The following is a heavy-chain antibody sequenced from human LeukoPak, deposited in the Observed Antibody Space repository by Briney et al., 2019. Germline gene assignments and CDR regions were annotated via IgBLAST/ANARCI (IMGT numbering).Heavy chain of an antibody. CDR2: ISGSGGST. J-gene: IGHJ6*03. Sequence: GGSLRLSCAAPGFTFSSYAMSWVRQAPGKGLEWVSAISGSGGSTYYADSVKGRFTISRDNSKNTLYLQMNSLRAEDTAVYYCAKRPNYYYYMDVWGKGTTVTVSS. CDR3: AKRPNYYYYMDV. V-gene: IGHV3-23*01. CDR1: GFTFSSYA.